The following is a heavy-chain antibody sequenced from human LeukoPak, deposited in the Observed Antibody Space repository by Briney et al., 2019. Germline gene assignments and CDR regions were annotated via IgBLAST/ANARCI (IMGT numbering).Heavy chain of an antibody. D-gene: IGHD6-25*01. CDR3: ARDRGRYYMDV. V-gene: IGHV3-23*01. Sequence: PGGSLRLSCAASGFTFSSYGMSWVRQAPGKGLEWVSAISGSGGSTYYADSVKGRFTISRDNAKNSLYLQMNSLRAGDTAVYYCARDRGRYYMDVWGKGTTVTISS. CDR1: GFTFSSYG. CDR2: ISGSGGST. J-gene: IGHJ6*03.